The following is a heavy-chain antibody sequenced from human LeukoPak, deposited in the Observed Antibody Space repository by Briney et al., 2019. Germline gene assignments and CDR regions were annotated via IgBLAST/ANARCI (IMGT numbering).Heavy chain of an antibody. CDR2: ISGYNGNT. V-gene: IGHV1-18*01. CDR3: ARDERARDFGAAGYFDY. D-gene: IGHD4-17*01. CDR1: GYTLTELS. J-gene: IGHJ4*02. Sequence: ASVKVSCKVSGYTLTELSMHWVRQAPGKGLEWMGWISGYNGNTNSAPKLQGRVTMTTDTSTSTAHMELRSLTSDDTAVYYCARDERARDFGAAGYFDYWGQGTLVTVSS.